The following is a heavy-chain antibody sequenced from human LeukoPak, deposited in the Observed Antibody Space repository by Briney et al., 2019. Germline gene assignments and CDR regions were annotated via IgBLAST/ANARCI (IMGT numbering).Heavy chain of an antibody. V-gene: IGHV1-2*06. CDR1: GYTFTAYY. CDR2: INPNSGGT. Sequence: EASVKVSCKASGYTFTAYYTHFVRQAPGQGLEWMGRINPNSGGTNYAQKFQGRVTMTRDTSISTAYMELSRLRSDDTAVYYCARQGIAVAPDYWGQGTLVTVSS. D-gene: IGHD6-19*01. CDR3: ARQGIAVAPDY. J-gene: IGHJ4*02.